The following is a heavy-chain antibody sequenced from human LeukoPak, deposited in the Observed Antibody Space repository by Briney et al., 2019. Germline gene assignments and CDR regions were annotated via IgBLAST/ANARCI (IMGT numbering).Heavy chain of an antibody. CDR1: GFTFSTYE. CDR3: AGKSRDGYFDGRFDL. V-gene: IGHV3-48*03. D-gene: IGHD5-24*01. Sequence: AGSLRLTCVASGFTFSTYEMNWVRQAPGKGLEWVSYISTTGKTTFYADSVQGRFTIFRDNAKNSLYLQMNSLRVEDTALYYCAGKSRDGYFDGRFDLWGQGTLVTVSS. J-gene: IGHJ4*02. CDR2: ISTTGKTT.